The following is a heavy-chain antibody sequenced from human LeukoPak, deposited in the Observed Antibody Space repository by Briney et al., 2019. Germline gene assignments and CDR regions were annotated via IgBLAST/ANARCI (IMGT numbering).Heavy chain of an antibody. CDR3: ARDPPRGYYDSSGYLA. V-gene: IGHV3-11*01. Sequence: GGSLRLSCAASGFTFSDYYVSWIRQAPGKGLEWVSYISSSGSTTYYADSVKGRFTISRDNAKNSLYLQMNSLRAEDTAVYYCARDPPRGYYDSSGYLAWGQGTLVTVSS. CDR1: GFTFSDYY. D-gene: IGHD3-22*01. CDR2: ISSSGSTT. J-gene: IGHJ5*02.